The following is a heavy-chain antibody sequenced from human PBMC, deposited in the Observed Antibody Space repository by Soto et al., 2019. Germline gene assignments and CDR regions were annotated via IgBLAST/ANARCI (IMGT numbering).Heavy chain of an antibody. J-gene: IGHJ3*02. CDR2: VYCSGRT. V-gene: IGHV4-39*01. CDR3: ANTYYDILTGYHDAFDI. Sequence: SETLSLTCTGSGGSISSCGYYWGWVRQPPGKGLECIGSVYCSGRTYYNPSLKSRVTISVDTSKNQFSLKLSSVTAADTAVYYCANTYYDILTGYHDAFDIWGQGTMVTV. D-gene: IGHD3-9*01. CDR1: GGSISSCGYY.